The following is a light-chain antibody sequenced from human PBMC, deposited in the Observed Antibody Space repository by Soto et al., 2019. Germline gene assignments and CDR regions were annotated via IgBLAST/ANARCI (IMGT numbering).Light chain of an antibody. Sequence: EIVMTQSPATLSVSPGDRATLSCRASQSVSSRLAWYQQKPGQTPRLLIYGASTRATGIPVRVSGSGSGTEFTLTISSLQSEDFAVYYCQQYNNWPPSWTFGQGTKVDIK. CDR2: GAS. J-gene: IGKJ1*01. V-gene: IGKV3-15*01. CDR1: QSVSSR. CDR3: QQYNNWPPSWT.